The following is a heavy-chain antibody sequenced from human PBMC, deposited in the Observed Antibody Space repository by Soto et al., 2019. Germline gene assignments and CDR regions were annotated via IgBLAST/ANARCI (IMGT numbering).Heavy chain of an antibody. CDR3: ARGRGGSGGSCYPHLGY. Sequence: QVQLQQWGAGLLKPSETLSLTCAVYGGSFSGYYWSWIRQPPGKGLEWIGEINHSGSTNYNPSLISRVPISVDTSKNQFYLKLSSVTAAETAVYYCARGRGGSGGSCYPHLGYWGQGTLVTVSS. V-gene: IGHV4-34*01. CDR1: GGSFSGYY. J-gene: IGHJ4*02. CDR2: INHSGST. D-gene: IGHD2-15*01.